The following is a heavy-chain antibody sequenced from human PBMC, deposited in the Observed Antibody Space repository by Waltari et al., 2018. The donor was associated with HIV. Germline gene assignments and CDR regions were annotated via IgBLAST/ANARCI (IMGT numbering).Heavy chain of an antibody. CDR1: GFAFSNYW. CDR2: IKTDGSEK. V-gene: IGHV3-7*01. J-gene: IGHJ4*02. CDR3: ARDFTQTKYNFDH. Sequence: EVHLVESGGGLVQPGGSLRLSCAASGFAFSNYWMGWVRQSPGRGLEWVANIKTDGSEKYYLEAVRGRFTVSRDNAKNSLDLLMNTLRAEDSAVYYCARDFTQTKYNFDHWGQGIRVTVSS. D-gene: IGHD6-6*01.